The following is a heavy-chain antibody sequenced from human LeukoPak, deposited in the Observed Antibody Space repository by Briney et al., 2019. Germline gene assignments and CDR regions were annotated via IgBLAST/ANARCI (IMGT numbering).Heavy chain of an antibody. V-gene: IGHV3-48*03. CDR2: ISSSGSTI. Sequence: PGGSLRLSCAASGFTFSSYEMNWVRQAPGKGLEWVSYISSSGSTIYYADSVKGRFTISRDNAKNSLYLQMNSLRAEDTAVYYCVKGPRGALYGGLYYFDYWGQGTLVTVS. D-gene: IGHD2-21*01. CDR3: VKGPRGALYGGLYYFDY. J-gene: IGHJ4*02. CDR1: GFTFSSYE.